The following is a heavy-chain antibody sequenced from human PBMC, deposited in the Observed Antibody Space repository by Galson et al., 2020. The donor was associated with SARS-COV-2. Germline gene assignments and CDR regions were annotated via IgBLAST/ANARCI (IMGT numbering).Heavy chain of an antibody. Sequence: GESLKISCAASGFTFSSYTMNWVRQAPVKGLELVAYIRSSSGTIYYADSVKGRFTISRDNAKNSLYLQLNSLRVEDTAVYYCARERLEYWGQGTLVTVPS. CDR1: GFTFSSYT. CDR2: IRSSSGTI. CDR3: ARERLEY. V-gene: IGHV3-48*04. D-gene: IGHD1-1*01. J-gene: IGHJ4*02.